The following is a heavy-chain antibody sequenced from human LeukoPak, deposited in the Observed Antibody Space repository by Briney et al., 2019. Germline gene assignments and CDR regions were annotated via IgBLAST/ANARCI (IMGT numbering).Heavy chain of an antibody. CDR3: AKDISYESGYYFDY. Sequence: SGGSLRLSCAASGFTFSSYAMSWVRQAPGKGLEWVSAISGSGGSTYYADSVKGRFTISRDNSKNTLYLQMNSLRAEDTAVYYCAKDISYESGYYFDYWGQGTLVTVSS. J-gene: IGHJ4*02. CDR2: ISGSGGST. CDR1: GFTFSSYA. D-gene: IGHD5-18*01. V-gene: IGHV3-23*01.